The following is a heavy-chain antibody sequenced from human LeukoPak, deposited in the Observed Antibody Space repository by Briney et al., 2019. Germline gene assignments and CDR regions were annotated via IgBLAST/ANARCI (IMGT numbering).Heavy chain of an antibody. CDR2: INPNSGGT. CDR1: GYTFTGYY. D-gene: IGHD2-15*01. V-gene: IGHV1-2*06. CDR3: AKGGFCSGGNCLRYFDY. Sequence: GASVKVSCKASGYTFTGYYMHWVRQAPGQGLEWMGRINPNSGGTNYAQKFQGRVTMTRDTSISTAYMELSRLRSDDTAVFYCAKGGFCSGGNCLRYFDYWGQGTLVTVSS. J-gene: IGHJ4*02.